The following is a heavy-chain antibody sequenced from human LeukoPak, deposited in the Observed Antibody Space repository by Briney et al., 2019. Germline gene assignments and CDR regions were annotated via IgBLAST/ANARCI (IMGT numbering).Heavy chain of an antibody. D-gene: IGHD2-2*01. CDR2: FYYSGNT. V-gene: IGHV4-39*02. CDR1: GGSISSSSYY. J-gene: IGHJ5*02. CDR3: ARGGRNQLLINWFDP. Sequence: SETLSLTCTVSGGSISSSSYYWGWIRQPPGKGLEWIGSFYYSGNTYYNPSLKSRVTISVDTSKNQFSLKLSSVTAADVAVYYCARGGRNQLLINWFDPWGQGTLVTVSS.